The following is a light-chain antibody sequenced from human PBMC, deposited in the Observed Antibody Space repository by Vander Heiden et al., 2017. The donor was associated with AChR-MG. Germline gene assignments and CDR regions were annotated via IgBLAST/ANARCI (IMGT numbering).Light chain of an antibody. CDR3: QQYGSSPMYT. CDR2: GAS. CDR1: QSVSSSY. J-gene: IGKJ2*01. V-gene: IGKV3-20*01. Sequence: ETVLTQSPGTLSLAPGERATLSCRASQSVSSSYLTWYQQKPGQAPRLLIYGASSRATVIPDRFSGSGSGTDFTLTISRLEPEDFAVYYCQQYGSSPMYTFGQGTKLEIK.